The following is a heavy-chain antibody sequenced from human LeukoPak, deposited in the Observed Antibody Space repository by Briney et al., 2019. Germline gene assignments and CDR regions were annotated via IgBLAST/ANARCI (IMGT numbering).Heavy chain of an antibody. V-gene: IGHV3-7*01. D-gene: IGHD6-6*01. CDR1: GFTFSSYW. J-gene: IGHJ6*03. Sequence: PGGSLRLSCAASGFTFSSYWMSWVRQAPGKGLEWVANIKQDGSEKYYVDSVKGRFSISRDNAKNSLYLQMNSLRAEDTAVYYCARASKYYYYCYMDVWGKGTTVTVSS. CDR2: IKQDGSEK. CDR3: ARASKYYYYCYMDV.